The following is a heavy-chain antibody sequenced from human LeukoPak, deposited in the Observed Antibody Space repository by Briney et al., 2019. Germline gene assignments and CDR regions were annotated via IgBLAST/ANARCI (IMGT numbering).Heavy chain of an antibody. J-gene: IGHJ4*02. CDR1: GFSFSSFW. CDR2: LNEDGGIT. CDR3: TRDIGGRSAY. D-gene: IGHD3-16*01. Sequence: GGSLRLSCEASGFSFSSFWMHWVRQAPGEGLVWVSRLNEDGGITNYADFAKGRFTISRDNARNTLYLQMNSLSADDTAVYYCTRDIGGRSAYWGQGTVVTVSS. V-gene: IGHV3-74*01.